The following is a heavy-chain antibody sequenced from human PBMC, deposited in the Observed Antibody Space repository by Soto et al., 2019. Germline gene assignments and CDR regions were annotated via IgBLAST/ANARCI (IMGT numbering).Heavy chain of an antibody. CDR3: AKNQGVELVPLATVDWFDP. CDR2: ISGRGFKK. CDR1: GFIFESFG. D-gene: IGHD5-12*01. V-gene: IGHV3-23*01. J-gene: IGHJ5*02. Sequence: GGSLRLSCAASGFIFESFGMSWVRQAPGKGLEWISSISGRGFKKYYADSVKGRFTISRDNSKSTVYLELNNLSAEDTAVYHCAKNQGVELVPLATVDWFDPWGQGSVVTVSS.